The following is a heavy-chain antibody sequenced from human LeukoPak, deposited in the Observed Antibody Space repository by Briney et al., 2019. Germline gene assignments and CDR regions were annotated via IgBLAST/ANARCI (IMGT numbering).Heavy chain of an antibody. CDR3: ARGRTIFGVVNYYYYYMDV. CDR2: IIPIFGTA. Sequence: SVKVSCKASGGTFSSYAISWMRQAPGQGLEWMGGIIPIFGTANYAQKFQGRVTITADESTSTAYMELSSLRSEDTAVYYCARGRTIFGVVNYYYYYMDVWGKGTTVTVSS. J-gene: IGHJ6*03. D-gene: IGHD3-3*01. CDR1: GGTFSSYA. V-gene: IGHV1-69*13.